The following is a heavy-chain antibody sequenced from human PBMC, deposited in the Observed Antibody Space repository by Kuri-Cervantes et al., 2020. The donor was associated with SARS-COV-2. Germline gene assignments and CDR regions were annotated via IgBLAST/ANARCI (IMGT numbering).Heavy chain of an antibody. CDR1: GGTFSSYA. V-gene: IGHV1-69*06. CDR2: IIPIFGTA. CDR3: ARSKFVVVPADMVRGPNWFDP. Sequence: SVKVSCKASGGTFSSYAISWVRQAPGQGLEWMGRIIPIFGTANYAQKFQGRVTITADKSTSTAYMELSSLRSEDTAVYYCARSKFVVVPADMVRGPNWFDPWGQGTLVTVSS. D-gene: IGHD2-2*01. J-gene: IGHJ5*02.